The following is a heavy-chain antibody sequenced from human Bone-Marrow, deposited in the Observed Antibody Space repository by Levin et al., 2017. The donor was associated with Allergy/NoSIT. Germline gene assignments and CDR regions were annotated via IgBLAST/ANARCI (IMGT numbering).Heavy chain of an antibody. CDR2: IDWDDDK. CDR3: ARTLRHFDWLISYYYFYGMDV. D-gene: IGHD3-9*01. CDR1: GFSLSTSGMC. Sequence: QTLSLTCTFSGFSLSTSGMCVSWIRQPPGKALEWLALIDWDDDKYYSTSLKNRLTISKDTSKNQVVLTMTDMDPVDTATYYCARTLRHFDWLISYYYFYGMDVWGQGTTVTVSS. V-gene: IGHV2-70*01. J-gene: IGHJ6*02.